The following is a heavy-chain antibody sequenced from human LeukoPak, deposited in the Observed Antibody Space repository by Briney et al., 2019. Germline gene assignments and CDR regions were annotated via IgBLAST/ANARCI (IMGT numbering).Heavy chain of an antibody. CDR2: INHSGST. J-gene: IGHJ6*03. CDR1: GGSFIGFH. V-gene: IGHV4-34*01. Sequence: SETLSLTCAVYGGSFIGFHWNWIREPPGKGLEWIGDINHSGSTNYNPSLTSRVTISVDPSKNQFSLKPSSVTAADTAVYYCARHRTGYSSSWYSLPFPFDYYYMDVWGKGTTVTISS. D-gene: IGHD6-13*01. CDR3: ARHRTGYSSSWYSLPFPFDYYYMDV.